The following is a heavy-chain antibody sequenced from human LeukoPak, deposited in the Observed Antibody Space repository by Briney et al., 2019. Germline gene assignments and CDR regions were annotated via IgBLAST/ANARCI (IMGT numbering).Heavy chain of an antibody. CDR1: GGSISSYY. CDR2: IYYSGST. Sequence: PSETPSLTCTVSGGSISSYYWSWIRQPPGKGLEWIGYIYYSGSTNYSPSLKSRVTISVDTSKNQFSLKLSSVTAADTAVYYCARAHLAAAGPPYYYYYGMDVWGQGTTVTVSS. D-gene: IGHD6-13*01. CDR3: ARAHLAAAGPPYYYYYGMDV. J-gene: IGHJ6*02. V-gene: IGHV4-59*01.